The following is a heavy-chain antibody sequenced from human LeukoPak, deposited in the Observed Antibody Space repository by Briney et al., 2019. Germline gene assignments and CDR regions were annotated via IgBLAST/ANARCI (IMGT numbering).Heavy chain of an antibody. D-gene: IGHD5-12*01. J-gene: IGHJ6*02. CDR3: ASSSGYSGYDWEYYYYYYGMDV. CDR2: INPNSGGT. Sequence: GASVKVSCKASGYTFTGYYMHWVRQAPGQGLEWMGWINPNSGGTNYAQKFQGRVTMTRDTSISTAYMELSRLRSDDTAVYYCASSSGYSGYDWEYYYYYYGMDVWGQGTTVTVSS. V-gene: IGHV1-2*02. CDR1: GYTFTGYY.